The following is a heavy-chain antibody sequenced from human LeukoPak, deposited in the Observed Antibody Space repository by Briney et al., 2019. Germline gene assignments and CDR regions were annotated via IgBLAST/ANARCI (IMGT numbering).Heavy chain of an antibody. CDR1: GFTFSSYW. D-gene: IGHD3-10*01. V-gene: IGHV3-7*01. CDR3: ARGGGPEGPDKLTWDEKSYYYGSGSYYDN. CDR2: IKQDGSEK. J-gene: IGHJ4*02. Sequence: PGGSLRLSCAASGFTFSSYWMSWVRQAPGKGLEWVANIKQDGSEKYYVDSVKGRITISRDNAKNSLYLQMNSLRAEETAVYYCARGGGPEGPDKLTWDEKSYYYGSGSYYDNWGQGTLVTVSS.